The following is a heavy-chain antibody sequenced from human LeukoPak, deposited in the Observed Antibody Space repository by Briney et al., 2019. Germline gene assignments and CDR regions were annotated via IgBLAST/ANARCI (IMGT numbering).Heavy chain of an antibody. D-gene: IGHD5-24*01. V-gene: IGHV3-9*01. CDR3: TRYNNDHFDY. CDR1: GFIFDDYA. J-gene: IGHJ4*02. Sequence: GRSLRLSCAASGFIFDDYAMHWVRQAPGKGLEWVSGISWNSGSLAYADSVKGRFTISRDNSKNTMSVQMDDLRAEDTAVYYCTRYNNDHFDYWGQGTLVTVSS. CDR2: ISWNSGSL.